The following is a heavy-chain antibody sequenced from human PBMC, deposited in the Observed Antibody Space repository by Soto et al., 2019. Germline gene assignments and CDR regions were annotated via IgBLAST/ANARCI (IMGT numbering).Heavy chain of an antibody. D-gene: IGHD1-1*01. CDR3: ARLDGNYPNEDFQH. V-gene: IGHV5-10-1*03. CDR1: GYSFNRYW. CDR2: IDPSDSYT. J-gene: IGHJ1*01. Sequence: EVQLVQSGAEVKKPGESLRISCKGSGYSFNRYWISWVRQMPGKGLEWMGRIDPSDSYTNYSPSFRGHVSISTDKSINTAYLQWSSLKASDTAIYYCARLDGNYPNEDFQHWGQGTLVTVSS.